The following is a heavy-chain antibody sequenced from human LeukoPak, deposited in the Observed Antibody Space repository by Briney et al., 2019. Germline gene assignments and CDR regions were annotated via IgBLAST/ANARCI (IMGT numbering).Heavy chain of an antibody. CDR2: VYYSGST. CDR3: ASEGYYYGSENDY. V-gene: IGHV4-59*08. CDR1: GGSISTYY. D-gene: IGHD3-10*01. J-gene: IGHJ4*02. Sequence: PSETLSLTCSVSGGSISTYYWSWIRQPPGKGLEWIGYVYYSGSTNYNPSLKSRVTISVDTSKNQFSLELASVTAADTAVYYCASEGYYYGSENDYWGQGTLVTVSS.